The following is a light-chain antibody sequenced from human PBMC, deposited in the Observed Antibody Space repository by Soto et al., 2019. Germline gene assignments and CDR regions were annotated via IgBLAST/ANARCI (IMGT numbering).Light chain of an antibody. J-gene: IGLJ1*01. CDR3: SSYTSSSTRV. CDR2: DVS. CDR1: SSDVGGYNY. V-gene: IGLV2-14*01. Sequence: QSVLTQPASVSGSPGQSITISCTGTSSDVGGYNYVSWYQQHLGKAPKLMIYDVSNRPSGVSNRFSGSKSGNTASLTISGLQAEDEADYYCSSYTSSSTRVFGTGTKATVL.